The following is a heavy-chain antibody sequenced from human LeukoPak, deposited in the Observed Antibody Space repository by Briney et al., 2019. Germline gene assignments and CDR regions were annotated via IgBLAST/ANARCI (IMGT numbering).Heavy chain of an antibody. CDR2: IYHSGST. Sequence: PSETLSLTCTVSGDSISSGSYYWSWIRQPPGKGLEWIGSIYHSGSTYYNPSLKSRVTISVDTSKNQFSLKLSSVTAADTAVYYCAKSSYSIFDYWGQGTLVTVSS. CDR1: GDSISSGSYY. CDR3: AKSSYSIFDY. V-gene: IGHV4-39*07. D-gene: IGHD5-18*01. J-gene: IGHJ4*02.